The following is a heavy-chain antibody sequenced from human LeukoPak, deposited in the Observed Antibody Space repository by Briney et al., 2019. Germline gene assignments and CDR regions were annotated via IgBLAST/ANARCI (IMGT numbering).Heavy chain of an antibody. D-gene: IGHD6-19*01. V-gene: IGHV3-53*01. Sequence: GGSLRLSCAASGFTVSNNYMSWVRQAPGKGLEWVSVIYSGGSTNYADAVKGRFTISRDNAKNSLYLQMNSLRAEDTAIYYCARDSSGWSRDYWGQGTLVTVSS. CDR1: GFTVSNNY. CDR3: ARDSSGWSRDY. J-gene: IGHJ4*02. CDR2: IYSGGST.